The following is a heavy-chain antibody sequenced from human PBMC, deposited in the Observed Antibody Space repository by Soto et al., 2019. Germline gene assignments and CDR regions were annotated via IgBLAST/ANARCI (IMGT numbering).Heavy chain of an antibody. CDR2: IFHDGTA. J-gene: IGHJ4*02. V-gene: IGHV4-4*01. CDR1: GVSLTSGNW. Sequence: XETLSLTVAVSGVSLTSGNWWTCVRQSPQRGLEYIGEIFHDGTANYYPSFERRVAMSVDTSGNQFSLKLTSVTAADTAVYFCARLVYDTRLNYMYFDFWGPGTLVTVSS. CDR3: ARLVYDTRLNYMYFDF. D-gene: IGHD3-10*01.